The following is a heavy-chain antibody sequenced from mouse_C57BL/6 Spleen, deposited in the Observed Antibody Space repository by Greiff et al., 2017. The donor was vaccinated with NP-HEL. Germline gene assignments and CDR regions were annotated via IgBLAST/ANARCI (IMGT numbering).Heavy chain of an antibody. CDR3: APHYYGSRFAY. J-gene: IGHJ3*01. CDR2: INPSTGGT. D-gene: IGHD1-1*01. V-gene: IGHV1-42*01. CDR1: GYSFTGYY. Sequence: EVQLQQSGPELVKPGASVKISCKASGYSFTGYYMNWVKQSPEKSLEWIGEINPSTGGTTYNQKFKAKATLTVDKSSSTAYMQLKSLTSEDSAVYYCAPHYYGSRFAYWGQGTLVTVSA.